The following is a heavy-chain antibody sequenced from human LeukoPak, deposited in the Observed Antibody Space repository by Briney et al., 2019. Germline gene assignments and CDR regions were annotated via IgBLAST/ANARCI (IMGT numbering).Heavy chain of an antibody. J-gene: IGHJ6*03. CDR1: GFTFSSYA. CDR2: ISYDGSNK. V-gene: IGHV3-30*04. D-gene: IGHD6-13*01. CDR3: AREGSSWYYYYMDV. Sequence: GGSLRLSCAASGFTFSSYAMHWVRQAPGKGLEWVAVISYDGSNKYYADSVKGRFTISRDNSKNTLYLQMNSLRAEDTAVYYCAREGSSWYYYYMDVWGKGTTVTISS.